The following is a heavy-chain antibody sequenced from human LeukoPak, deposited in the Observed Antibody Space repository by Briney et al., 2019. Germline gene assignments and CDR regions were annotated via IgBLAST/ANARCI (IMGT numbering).Heavy chain of an antibody. CDR3: ARRGPAEAGDSSGYYYVYFDY. CDR1: GYTFTGYY. CDR2: INPNSGGT. J-gene: IGHJ4*02. D-gene: IGHD3-22*01. V-gene: IGHV1-2*02. Sequence: GASVKVSCKASGYTFTGYYMHWVRQAPGQGLEWMGWINPNSGGTNYAQKFQGRVTMNRDTSISTACMELSRLRSDDTAVYYCARRGPAEAGDSSGYYYVYFDYWGQGALVTVSS.